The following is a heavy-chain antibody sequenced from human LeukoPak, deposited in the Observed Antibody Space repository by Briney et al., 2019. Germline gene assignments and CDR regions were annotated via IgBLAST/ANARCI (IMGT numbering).Heavy chain of an antibody. V-gene: IGHV3-23*01. CDR3: AKLLSGYDYVWGSLDY. Sequence: PGGSLRLSCAASGFTFSSYAMSWVRQAPGKGLEGVSAISGSGGTTYYADSLKGRFTISRDNSKNPLYLQMNSLRAEDTAVYYCAKLLSGYDYVWGSLDYWGQGTLVTVSS. J-gene: IGHJ4*02. CDR1: GFTFSSYA. CDR2: ISGSGGTT. D-gene: IGHD3-16*01.